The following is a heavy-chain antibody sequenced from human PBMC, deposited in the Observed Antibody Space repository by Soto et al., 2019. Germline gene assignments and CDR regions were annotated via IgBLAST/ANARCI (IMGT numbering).Heavy chain of an antibody. D-gene: IGHD6-19*01. Sequence: VQLVESGGGVVQPGRSLRLSCAASGFTFSDYAMHWVRQAPGKGLEWVAVVSHDGRNTHYADSVKGRFTISRDSSKNTVSLEMTSQRADDTAGYYCAKGGRQWLVTSDFNYWGQGALVTVSS. CDR2: VSHDGRNT. V-gene: IGHV3-30*18. CDR1: GFTFSDYA. CDR3: AKGGRQWLVTSDFNY. J-gene: IGHJ4*02.